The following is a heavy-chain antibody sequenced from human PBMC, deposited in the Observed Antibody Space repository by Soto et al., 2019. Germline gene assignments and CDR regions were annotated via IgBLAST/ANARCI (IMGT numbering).Heavy chain of an antibody. Sequence: QVQLVQSGAEVKKPGASVKVSCKASGYTFTRYDINWVRQATGQGLEWMGWMNPNSGNTGYAQKFQGRVTMTRNTSISTAYMELSSLRSEDTAVYYCARRGYSSSWYYYYYYGMDVWGQATTVTVSS. CDR3: ARRGYSSSWYYYYYYGMDV. CDR1: GYTFTRYD. D-gene: IGHD6-13*01. J-gene: IGHJ6*02. V-gene: IGHV1-8*01. CDR2: MNPNSGNT.